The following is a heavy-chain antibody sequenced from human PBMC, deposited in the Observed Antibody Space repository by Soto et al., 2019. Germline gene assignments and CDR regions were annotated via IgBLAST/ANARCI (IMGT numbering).Heavy chain of an antibody. CDR1: GDTFSSFT. Sequence: QVQLVQSGAEVKKPGSSVKVSCTASGDTFSSFTISWLRQAPGQGLEWMGGIIPVFGTTDYEQRFQGRVTITADGSTSTAYMELSSLRSADTAVYYCATSSPYILLRGIMYYYAMDVWGQGTTVTVSS. V-gene: IGHV1-69*01. D-gene: IGHD3-16*01. CDR2: IIPVFGTT. CDR3: ATSSPYILLRGIMYYYAMDV. J-gene: IGHJ6*02.